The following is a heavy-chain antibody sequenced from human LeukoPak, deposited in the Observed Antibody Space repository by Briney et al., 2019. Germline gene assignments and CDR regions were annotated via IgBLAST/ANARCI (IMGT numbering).Heavy chain of an antibody. J-gene: IGHJ6*03. CDR3: ARESITMVRGVDDYYYYMDV. CDR2: IYTSGST. V-gene: IGHV4-4*07. CDR1: GGSISSYY. D-gene: IGHD3-10*01. Sequence: SETLSLTCTVSGGSISSYYWGWIRQPAGKGLEWIGRIYTSGSTNYNPSLKSRVTMSVDTSKNQFSLKLSSVTAADTAVYYCARESITMVRGVDDYYYYMDVWGKGTTVTVSS.